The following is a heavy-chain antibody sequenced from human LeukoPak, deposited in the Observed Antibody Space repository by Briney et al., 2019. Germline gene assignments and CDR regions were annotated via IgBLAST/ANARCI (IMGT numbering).Heavy chain of an antibody. CDR1: AFTFSSYG. J-gene: IGHJ4*02. CDR3: ARDVAYSAFDY. CDR2: IRYDGNNK. V-gene: IGHV3-30*02. D-gene: IGHD2-21*01. Sequence: RGSLRLSCAASAFTFSSYGMHWVRQAPGKGLEWVAFIRYDGNNKYYADSVKGRFTISRDNSKNSFYLQMSSLRAEDTGVFYCARDVAYSAFDYWGQGSLVTVSS.